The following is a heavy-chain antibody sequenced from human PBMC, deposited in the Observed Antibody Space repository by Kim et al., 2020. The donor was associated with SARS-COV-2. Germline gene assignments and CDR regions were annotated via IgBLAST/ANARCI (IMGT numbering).Heavy chain of an antibody. CDR2: VTGSGANT. CDR1: GFTFISHA. V-gene: IGHV3-23*01. Sequence: GGSLRLSCSASGFTFISHAMNWVRQAPGKGLEWVAGVTGSGANTYYADSVKGRFTISRDNSKNTVYLQMNGLRGEDTAIYYCAKELDSTPKGSFDYGGQGSPATLSS. J-gene: IGHJ4*02. D-gene: IGHD2-2*01. CDR3: AKELDSTPKGSFDY.